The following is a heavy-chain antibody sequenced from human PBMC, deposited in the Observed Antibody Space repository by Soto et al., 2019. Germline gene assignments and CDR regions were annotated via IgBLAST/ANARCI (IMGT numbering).Heavy chain of an antibody. D-gene: IGHD2-8*01. CDR3: ASMTFPNPSYYYGMDV. V-gene: IGHV1-18*01. J-gene: IGHJ6*02. Sequence: ASVKVSCKASGYTFTSYGISWVRQAPGQGLEWMGWISAYNGDTNYAQKLQGRVTMTTDTSTSTAYMELRSLRSDDTAVYYCASMTFPNPSYYYGMDVWGQGTTVTVSS. CDR2: ISAYNGDT. CDR1: GYTFTSYG.